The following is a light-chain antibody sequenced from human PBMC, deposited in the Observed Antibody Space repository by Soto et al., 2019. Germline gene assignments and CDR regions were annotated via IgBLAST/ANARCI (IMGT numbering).Light chain of an antibody. CDR1: QSVSSN. J-gene: IGKJ1*01. CDR2: GAS. CDR3: QQYKIWPT. V-gene: IGKV3-15*01. Sequence: DRVRTQSPATLSVSPGERATLSCRASQSVSSNLAWYQQKPGQAPRLLIYGASTRATGIPARFSGSGSGTEFTLTISSLQSEDFAVYFCQQYKIWPTFGQGTKVDI.